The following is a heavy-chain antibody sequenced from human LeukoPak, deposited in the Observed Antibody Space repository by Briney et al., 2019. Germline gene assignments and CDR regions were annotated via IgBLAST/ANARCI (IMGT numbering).Heavy chain of an antibody. CDR2: IYYSGST. CDR3: ARLDNGYSSGWGGFDY. CDR1: GGSISSSSYY. J-gene: IGHJ4*02. D-gene: IGHD6-19*01. Sequence: SETLSLTCTVSGGSISSSSYYWGWIRQPPGKGLEWIGYIYYSGSTNYNPSLKSRVTISVDTSKNQFSLKLSSVTAADTAVYYCARLDNGYSSGWGGFDYWGQGTLVTVSS. V-gene: IGHV4-61*05.